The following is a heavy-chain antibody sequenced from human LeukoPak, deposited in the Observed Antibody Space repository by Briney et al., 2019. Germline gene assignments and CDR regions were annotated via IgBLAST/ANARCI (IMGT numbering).Heavy chain of an antibody. CDR1: GFTVSSNY. V-gene: IGHV3-33*08. CDR3: AREYPPRYYYDSSGYLDY. J-gene: IGHJ4*02. CDR2: IWYDGSNK. Sequence: GGSLRLSCAASGFTVSSNYMNWVRQAPGKGLEWVAVIWYDGSNKYYADSVKGRFTISRDNSKNTLYLQMNSLRAEDTAVYYCAREYPPRYYYDSSGYLDYWGQGTLVTVSS. D-gene: IGHD3-22*01.